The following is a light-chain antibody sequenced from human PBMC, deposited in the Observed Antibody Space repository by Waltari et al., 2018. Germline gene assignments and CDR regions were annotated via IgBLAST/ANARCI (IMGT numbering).Light chain of an antibody. CDR1: SSDVVRYNL. J-gene: IGLJ2*01. CDR3: CSYAGSLYVV. Sequence: QSALTQPASASGSPGPSITISCTGTSSDVVRYNLVSWYQQHPGKAPKLMIYEVRKRPSGVSNRFSGSKSGNTASLTISGLQAEDEADYYCCSYAGSLYVVFGGGTKLTVL. V-gene: IGLV2-23*02. CDR2: EVR.